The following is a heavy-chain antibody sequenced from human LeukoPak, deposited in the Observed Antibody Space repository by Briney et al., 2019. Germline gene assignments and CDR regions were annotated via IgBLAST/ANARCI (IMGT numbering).Heavy chain of an antibody. CDR2: INHSGST. J-gene: IGHJ4*02. D-gene: IGHD3-3*01. Sequence: KPSETLSLTCAVYGGSFSGYYWSWIRQPPGKGLEWIGEINHSGSTNYNPSLKSRVTISVDTSKNQFSLKLSSVTAADTAVYYCARQRGFLSAYIDVWGRGTPVTVSP. V-gene: IGHV4-34*01. CDR1: GGSFSGYY. CDR3: ARQRGFLSAYIDV.